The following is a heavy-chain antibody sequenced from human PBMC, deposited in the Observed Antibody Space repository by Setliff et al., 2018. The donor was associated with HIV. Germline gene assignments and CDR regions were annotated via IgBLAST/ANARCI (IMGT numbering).Heavy chain of an antibody. CDR3: AKDRSVRDYNYHYLDV. Sequence: PGGSLRLSCAASGFAFSTYGMHWVRQAPGKGLEWVAFIQYDGKRIYYGESVNGRFTISRDNPKNTLYLQMNSLGPEDTAVYYCAKDRSVRDYNYHYLDVWGKGTTVTVSS. J-gene: IGHJ6*03. D-gene: IGHD2-15*01. CDR1: GFAFSTYG. CDR2: IQYDGKRI. V-gene: IGHV3-30*02.